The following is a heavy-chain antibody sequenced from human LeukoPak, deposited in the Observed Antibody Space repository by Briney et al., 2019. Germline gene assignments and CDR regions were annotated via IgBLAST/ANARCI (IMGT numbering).Heavy chain of an antibody. CDR3: ARDTDYYFDY. V-gene: IGHV3-30*03. J-gene: IGHJ4*01. D-gene: IGHD2-21*02. CDR2: ISYDGSNK. Sequence: VRALTLSCPAAGLTVSDYGMQWVRQAPGKGLEWVAVISYDGSNKYYADSVKGRFTISRDNSKNTLYLQMNSLRAEDTAVYYCARDTDYYFDYWGQGTLVTVSS. CDR1: GLTVSDYG.